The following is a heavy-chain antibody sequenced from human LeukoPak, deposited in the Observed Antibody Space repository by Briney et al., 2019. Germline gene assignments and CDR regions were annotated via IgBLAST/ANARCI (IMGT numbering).Heavy chain of an antibody. CDR1: GFTFNKYW. CDR3: ARDLDI. J-gene: IGHJ4*02. CDR2: ISTEGSNT. V-gene: IGHV3-74*01. Sequence: GGFLRLSCAASGFTFNKYWLHWVRHVPEKGLMWVLRISTEGSNTNYADSVRGRFTISRDNAKNTLYLQMSSLRVEDTAVYYYARDLDIGGQGTLVTVSS. D-gene: IGHD3-9*01.